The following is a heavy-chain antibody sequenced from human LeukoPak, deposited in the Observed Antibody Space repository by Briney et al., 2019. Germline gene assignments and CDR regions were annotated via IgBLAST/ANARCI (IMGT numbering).Heavy chain of an antibody. D-gene: IGHD3-22*01. V-gene: IGHV4-61*02. CDR3: ARGGVSSGYYYVEDY. CDR2: ISTSGNT. CDR1: GGSIISGSYY. Sequence: SETLSLTCTVSGGSIISGSYYWSWIRQPAGKGLEWVGRISTSGNTNYNPSLKSRVTISVDTSKNQFSLKLSSVTAADTAVYYCARGGVSSGYYYVEDYWGQGTLVTVSS. J-gene: IGHJ4*02.